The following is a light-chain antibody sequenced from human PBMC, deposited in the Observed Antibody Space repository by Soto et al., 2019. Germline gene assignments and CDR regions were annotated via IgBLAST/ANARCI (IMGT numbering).Light chain of an antibody. CDR1: QSVTSTH. CDR3: QQYSSSSWT. J-gene: IGKJ1*01. CDR2: SAS. Sequence: EIVLTQSPGTLSLSPGERATLSCRASQSVTSTHLAWYQQKPGQAPRLLIYSASSRATGIPDRFSGSGSGTDFTLTISGLQPEDFAVYYCQQYSSSSWTFGQGTKVELK. V-gene: IGKV3-20*01.